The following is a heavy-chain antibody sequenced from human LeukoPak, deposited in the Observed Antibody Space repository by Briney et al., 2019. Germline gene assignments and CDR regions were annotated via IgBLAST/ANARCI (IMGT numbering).Heavy chain of an antibody. D-gene: IGHD3-3*01. CDR3: ARHERGYDFWSGYPH. J-gene: IGHJ4*02. Sequence: PSETLSLTCTVSGGSISSGDYYWSWIRQPPGKGLEWIGYIYYSGSTYYNPSLKSRVTISVDTSKNQFSLKLSSVTAADTAVYYCARHERGYDFWSGYPHWGQGTLVTVSS. V-gene: IGHV4-30-4*01. CDR1: GGSISSGDYY. CDR2: IYYSGST.